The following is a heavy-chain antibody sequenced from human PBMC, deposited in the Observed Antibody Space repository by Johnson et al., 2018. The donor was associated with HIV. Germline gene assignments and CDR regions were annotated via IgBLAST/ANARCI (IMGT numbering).Heavy chain of an antibody. J-gene: IGHJ3*02. V-gene: IGHV3-30*03. CDR1: GLSFSNFG. CDR2: ISYDGSNK. Sequence: QVQLVESGGGVVQPGKSLTLSCVVSGLSFSNFGIHWVRQAPGKGPEWVAVISYDGSNKYYADSVKGRFTISRDNSKNTLYLEMNSLRAEDTAVYYCARDGESHQLPLGDAFDIWGQGTMVTVSS. CDR3: ARDGESHQLPLGDAFDI. D-gene: IGHD1-1*01.